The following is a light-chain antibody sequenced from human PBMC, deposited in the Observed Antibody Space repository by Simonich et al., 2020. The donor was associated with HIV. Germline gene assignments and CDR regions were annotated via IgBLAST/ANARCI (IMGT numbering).Light chain of an antibody. Sequence: IQMTQSPSSLSAAVGDRVTITCRTSQYITKYLNWYQQKPGKAPELLIYAASNLQSGVPSRFSGSGSGTDFTLTINSLQPEDFATYYCQQSYSTPLTFGGGTKVEIK. CDR1: QYITKY. CDR3: QQSYSTPLT. CDR2: AAS. V-gene: IGKV1-39*01. J-gene: IGKJ4*01.